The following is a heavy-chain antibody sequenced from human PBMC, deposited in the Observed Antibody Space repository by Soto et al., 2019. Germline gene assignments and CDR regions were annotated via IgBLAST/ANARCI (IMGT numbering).Heavy chain of an antibody. CDR3: VKDFVSRNGVYDHFDI. CDR2: IGGAGSNI. D-gene: IGHD2-8*01. V-gene: IGHV3-23*01. CDR1: GFTFSEYA. J-gene: IGHJ3*02. Sequence: GSLRLSCAASGFTFSEYAMTWVRQAPGKGLEWVSVIGGAGSNIYYADSVEGRFTVSRDDSKNTLYLRMDSLRVEDTAVYYCVKDFVSRNGVYDHFDIWGPGTMVTVSS.